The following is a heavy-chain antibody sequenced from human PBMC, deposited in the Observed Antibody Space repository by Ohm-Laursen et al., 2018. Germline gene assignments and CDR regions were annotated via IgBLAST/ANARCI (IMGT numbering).Heavy chain of an antibody. CDR1: GFTFRNHA. CDR3: ARNPYDY. V-gene: IGHV3-48*03. CDR2: ISNNGDSK. J-gene: IGHJ4*02. Sequence: SLRLSCSASGFTFRNHAMTWVRQAPGKGLEWVSIISNNGDSKFYADSVKGRFTISRDNANNSVYLQMNSLRVEDTAVYYCARNPYDYWGQGTLVTVSS. D-gene: IGHD1-14*01.